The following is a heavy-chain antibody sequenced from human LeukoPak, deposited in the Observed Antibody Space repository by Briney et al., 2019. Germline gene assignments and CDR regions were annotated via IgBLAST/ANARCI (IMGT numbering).Heavy chain of an antibody. Sequence: LSGGSLRLSCAASGFTFSSYAMSWVRQAPGKGLEWVSAISGSGGSTYYADSVKGRFTISRDNSKNTLYLQMNSLRAEDTAAYYCAKDAIAAAESTYWGQGTLVTVSS. V-gene: IGHV3-23*01. J-gene: IGHJ4*02. D-gene: IGHD6-13*01. CDR2: ISGSGGST. CDR3: AKDAIAAAESTY. CDR1: GFTFSSYA.